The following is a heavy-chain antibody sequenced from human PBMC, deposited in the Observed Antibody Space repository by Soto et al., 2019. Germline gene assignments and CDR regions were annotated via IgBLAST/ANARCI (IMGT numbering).Heavy chain of an antibody. V-gene: IGHV3-30*18. CDR3: AKDRSNTWSFES. CDR1: GFIFSNYG. CDR2: ILYDGSNK. D-gene: IGHD6-13*01. Sequence: GGSLRLSCPASGFIFSNYGMHWVRQAPGKGLEWVAVILYDGSNKYYADSVKGRFTVSRDNSKNILYLQMNSLRAEDTAVYYCAKDRSNTWSFESWGQGTMVTVS. J-gene: IGHJ4*02.